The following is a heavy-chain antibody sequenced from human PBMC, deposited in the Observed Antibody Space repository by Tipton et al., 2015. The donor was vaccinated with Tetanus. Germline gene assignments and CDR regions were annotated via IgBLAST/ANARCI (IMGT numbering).Heavy chain of an antibody. V-gene: IGHV3-21*01. CDR3: ARVHVGLTEPCDY. J-gene: IGHJ4*02. D-gene: IGHD3-9*01. CDR1: GFAFSSYS. Sequence: SLRLSCAASGFAFSSYSMNWVRQAPGKGLEWVSSISPRATYRYYADSVKGRFTISRDNAKNSVFLQMNSLRVEDTAVYFCARVHVGLTEPCDYWGQGILVTVSS. CDR2: ISPRATYR.